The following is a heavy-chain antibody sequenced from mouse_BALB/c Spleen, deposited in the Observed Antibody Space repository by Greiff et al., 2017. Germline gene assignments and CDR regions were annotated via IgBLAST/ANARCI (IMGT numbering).Heavy chain of an antibody. J-gene: IGHJ3*01. CDR1: GFTFSSYT. Sequence: DVQLVESGGGLVQPGGSLKLSCAASGFTFSSYTMSWVRQTPEKRLEWVAYISNGGGSTYYPDTVKGRFTISRDNAKNTLYLQMSSLKSEDTAMYYCARLDSSGYWFAYWGQGTLVTVSA. CDR2: ISNGGGST. D-gene: IGHD3-2*01. V-gene: IGHV5-12-2*01. CDR3: ARLDSSGYWFAY.